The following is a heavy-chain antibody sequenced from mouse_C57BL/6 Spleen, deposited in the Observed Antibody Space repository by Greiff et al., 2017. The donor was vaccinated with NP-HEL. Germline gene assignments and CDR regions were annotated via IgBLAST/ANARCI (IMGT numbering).Heavy chain of an antibody. D-gene: IGHD2-4*01. CDR1: GFNIKDDY. CDR3: NYDYDEDWFAY. V-gene: IGHV14-4*01. Sequence: VQLQQSGAELVRPGASVKLSCTASGFNIKDDYMHWVKQRPEQGLEWIGWIDPENGDTEYASKFQGKATITADTSSNTAYLQLSSLTSEDTAVYYCNYDYDEDWFAYWGQGTLVTVSA. J-gene: IGHJ3*01. CDR2: IDPENGDT.